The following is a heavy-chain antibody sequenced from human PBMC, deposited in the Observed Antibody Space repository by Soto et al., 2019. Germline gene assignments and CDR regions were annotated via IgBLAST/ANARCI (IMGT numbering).Heavy chain of an antibody. V-gene: IGHV1-18*01. CDR1: GYTFTNYG. D-gene: IGHD3-10*01. Sequence: QVQLVQSGAEVKKPGASVKVSCKASGYTFTNYGISWVRQAPGQGLEWMGWINTYNGNTNHAQKLQGRVTMTPDTSTSTAYMELRSMRSDDTAVYYCARGVGSGTYYNQYNWFDPWGQGTLVTVSS. CDR3: ARGVGSGTYYNQYNWFDP. CDR2: INTYNGNT. J-gene: IGHJ5*02.